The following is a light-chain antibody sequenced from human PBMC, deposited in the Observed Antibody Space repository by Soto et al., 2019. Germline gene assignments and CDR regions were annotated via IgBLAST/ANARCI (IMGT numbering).Light chain of an antibody. CDR1: SSDVGGYNY. Sequence: QSVLTQPASVSGSPGQSIAISCTGTSSDVGGYNYVSWHQQHPGKAPKVLISVVSNRPSGVSNRFSGSKSGNTASLTISGLQAEDEADYYCTSYTSSNTVIFGGGTKLTVL. CDR3: TSYTSSNTVI. J-gene: IGLJ2*01. CDR2: VVS. V-gene: IGLV2-14*01.